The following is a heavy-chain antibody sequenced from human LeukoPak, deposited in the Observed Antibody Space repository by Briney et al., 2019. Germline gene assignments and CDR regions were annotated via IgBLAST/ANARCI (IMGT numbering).Heavy chain of an antibody. CDR1: GGSISSSSYY. V-gene: IGHV4-39*01. Sequence: SETLSLTCTVSGGSISSSSYYWGWIRQPPGKGLEWIGSIYYSGSTYYNPSLKSRVTISVDTSKNQFSLKLSSVTAADTAVYYCARGYSGYDPFDCWGQGTLATVSS. CDR2: IYYSGST. D-gene: IGHD5-12*01. J-gene: IGHJ4*02. CDR3: ARGYSGYDPFDC.